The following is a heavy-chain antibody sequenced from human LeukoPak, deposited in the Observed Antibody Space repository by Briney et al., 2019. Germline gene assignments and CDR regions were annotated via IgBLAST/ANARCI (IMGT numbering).Heavy chain of an antibody. Sequence: ASVKVSCKASGYTFTSYYMHWVRQAPGQGLEWMGIINPSGGSTSYAQKFQGRVTMTRDTSTSTVYMELSSLRSEDTAVYYCASVTPLYIPFGDLWGGFDYWGQGTLVTVSS. CDR3: ASVTPLYIPFGDLWGGFDY. J-gene: IGHJ4*02. V-gene: IGHV1-46*03. D-gene: IGHD2-21*01. CDR2: INPSGGST. CDR1: GYTFTSYY.